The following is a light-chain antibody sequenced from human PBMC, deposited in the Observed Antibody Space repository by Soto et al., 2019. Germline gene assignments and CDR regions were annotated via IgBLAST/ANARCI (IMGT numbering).Light chain of an antibody. CDR3: NSFTTTNTYV. J-gene: IGLJ1*01. CDR2: DVS. Sequence: QSALTQPASVSGSPGQSITISCTGASSDVGGFDQVSWYQQHPGKVPRLLIYDVSSRPSGVSDRFSGSKSGNTASLTISGLQAEDEADYYCNSFTTTNTYVFGTGTKLTVL. CDR1: SSDVGGFDQ. V-gene: IGLV2-14*03.